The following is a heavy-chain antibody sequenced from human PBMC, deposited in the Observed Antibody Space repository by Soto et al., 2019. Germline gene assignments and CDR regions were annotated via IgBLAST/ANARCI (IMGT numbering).Heavy chain of an antibody. CDR1: GGSIGSYY. J-gene: IGHJ4*02. D-gene: IGHD3-3*01. CDR2: IYYSGNT. CDR3: ARSSIKPQVFMYPFDS. V-gene: IGHV4-59*08. Sequence: SETLSLTCSVSGGSIGSYYWNWIRQPPGKGLEWIGYIYYSGNTNYNPSLKSRVTISVDTSKNQFSLKLNSVTAADTAVYYCARSSIKPQVFMYPFDSWSQGTLVTVSS.